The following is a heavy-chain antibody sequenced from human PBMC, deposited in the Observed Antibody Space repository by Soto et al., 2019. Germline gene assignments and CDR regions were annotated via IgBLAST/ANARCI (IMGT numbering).Heavy chain of an antibody. CDR1: GGSINSRDYY. CDR2: IYYPGNT. CDR3: ARHGWGLGASGTYYEFDF. Sequence: SETLSLTCTVSGGSINSRDYYWGWIRQPPGKGLEWTGSIYYPGNTYYSPSLKSRVTMSVDVSRNQFSLKLSSVTAADTAVYYCARHGWGLGASGTYYEFDFWGPGTLVTVSS. V-gene: IGHV4-39*01. D-gene: IGHD3-10*01. J-gene: IGHJ4*02.